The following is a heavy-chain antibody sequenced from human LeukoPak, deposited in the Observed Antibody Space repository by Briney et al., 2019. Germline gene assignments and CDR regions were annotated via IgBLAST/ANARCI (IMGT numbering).Heavy chain of an antibody. Sequence: PGGSRRLSCAASGFTFSRDSMNWVRQAPFKGLDWVSSISSSSSYIYYADSVKGRFTISRDNAKNSLYLQLNSLRAEDTAVYYCARVGYGDYYFDYWGQGALVNVSS. V-gene: IGHV3-21*01. CDR1: GFTFSRDS. D-gene: IGHD4-17*01. J-gene: IGHJ4*02. CDR3: ARVGYGDYYFDY. CDR2: ISSSSSYI.